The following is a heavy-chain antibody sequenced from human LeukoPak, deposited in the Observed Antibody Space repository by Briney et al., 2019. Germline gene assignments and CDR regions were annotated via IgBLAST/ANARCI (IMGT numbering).Heavy chain of an antibody. CDR3: ARGGITMIVLAYWFFDY. J-gene: IGHJ4*02. Sequence: GASVKVSCKASGYTFTSYGISWVRQAPGQGLEWMGWISAYNGNTNYAQKLQGRVTMTTDTSTSTAYMELRSLRSDDTAVYYCARGGITMIVLAYWFFDYWGQGTLVTVSS. V-gene: IGHV1-18*01. D-gene: IGHD3-22*01. CDR1: GYTFTSYG. CDR2: ISAYNGNT.